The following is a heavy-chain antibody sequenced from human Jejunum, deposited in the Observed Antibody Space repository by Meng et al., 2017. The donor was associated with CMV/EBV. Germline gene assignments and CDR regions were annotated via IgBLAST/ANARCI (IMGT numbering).Heavy chain of an antibody. D-gene: IGHD3-3*01. Sequence: LKISCGASGFTFSSYWMHWVRQVPGTGLVWVARVSSDGSSTSYADSVKGRFTISRDNAKNTLYLQMDSLRSEDTAVYYCASNRGYWGQGTLVTVSS. J-gene: IGHJ4*02. CDR3: ASNRGY. CDR1: GFTFSSYW. CDR2: VSSDGSST. V-gene: IGHV3-74*01.